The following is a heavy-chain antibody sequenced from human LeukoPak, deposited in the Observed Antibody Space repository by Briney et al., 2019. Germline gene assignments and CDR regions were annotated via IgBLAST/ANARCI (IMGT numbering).Heavy chain of an antibody. J-gene: IGHJ4*02. CDR2: IYYSGNT. CDR1: GGSISSGDYY. Sequence: SETLSLTCTVSGGSISSGDYYWSWIRQPPGRGLEFIGYIYYSGNTYYNPSLKSRVTISVDTSKNQFSLKLSSVTAADTAVYYCASRPESEAYFDYWGQGTLVTVSS. V-gene: IGHV4-30-4*01. CDR3: ASRPESEAYFDY.